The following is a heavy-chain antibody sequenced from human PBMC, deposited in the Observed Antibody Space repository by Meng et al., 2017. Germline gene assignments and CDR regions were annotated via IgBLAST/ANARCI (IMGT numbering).Heavy chain of an antibody. CDR3: ARAIAVAGITIDY. CDR2: IYYSGST. J-gene: IGHJ4*02. CDR1: GGSVSSGSYY. D-gene: IGHD6-19*01. Sequence: VHLQEAGPGLVRPSETLSLTCTVSGGSVSSGSYYWSWIRQPPGKGLEWIGYIYYSGSTNYNPSLKSRVTISVDTSKNQFSLKLSSVTAADTAVYYCARAIAVAGITIDYWGQGTLVTVSS. V-gene: IGHV4-61*01.